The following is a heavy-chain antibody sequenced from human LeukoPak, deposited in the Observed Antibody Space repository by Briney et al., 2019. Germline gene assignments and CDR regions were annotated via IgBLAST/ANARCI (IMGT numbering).Heavy chain of an antibody. J-gene: IGHJ6*02. CDR2: IWYDGSNK. D-gene: IGHD3-10*01. CDR1: GFTFNSYG. Sequence: PGGSLRLSCAASGFTFNSYGMHWVRQAPDKGLEWVAVIWYDGSNKYHADSVKGRFTISRDNSKNTLYLQMNGLRAEDTAVYYCGRAAYGSGNYYYGMDVWGQGTTVTVSS. V-gene: IGHV3-33*01. CDR3: GRAAYGSGNYYYGMDV.